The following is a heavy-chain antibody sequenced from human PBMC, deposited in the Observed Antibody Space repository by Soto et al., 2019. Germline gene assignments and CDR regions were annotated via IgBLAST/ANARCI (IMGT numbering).Heavy chain of an antibody. V-gene: IGHV3-23*01. CDR2: VSGSGGST. Sequence: EVQLLESGGGLVQPGGSLRLSCAASGFTFSKYAMNWVRQAPGKGLEWVSTVSGSGGSTSYADSVKGRFTISRDNSENTLYMQMNSLRAEDTSVDYCANLTYGDPGAYWGQGTLVTVSS. J-gene: IGHJ4*02. D-gene: IGHD4-17*01. CDR1: GFTFSKYA. CDR3: ANLTYGDPGAY.